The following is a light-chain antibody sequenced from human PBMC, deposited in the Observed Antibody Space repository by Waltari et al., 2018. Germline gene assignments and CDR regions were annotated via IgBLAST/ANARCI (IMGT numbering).Light chain of an antibody. CDR3: QQYNRFSP. CDR2: DAS. V-gene: IGKV1-5*01. Sequence: DTQLHQFPPTLAAPVGDRVTITCRAREAINKWLAWYQQKPGQAPKVLIYDASTLQSGVPSRFSGSGSGTEFTLTIDSLQPDDFATYYCQQYNRFSPFGQGTNVEVK. CDR1: EAINKW. J-gene: IGKJ1*01.